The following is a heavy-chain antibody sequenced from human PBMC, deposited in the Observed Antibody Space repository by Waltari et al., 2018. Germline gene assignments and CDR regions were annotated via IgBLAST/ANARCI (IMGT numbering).Heavy chain of an antibody. D-gene: IGHD3-22*01. J-gene: IGHJ6*02. V-gene: IGHV3-30*04. CDR2: ISDNARNI. Sequence: QVQVVESGGGVVQPGRSLRLSCSVPEFSFSSYAMHWVRQAPGKGLGWVAVISDNARNIYYVDSVKGRFTISRDNSKKMLYLQMNSLRVEDTAVYYCARDYCDRTYCHGMDVWGQGTTVTVSS. CDR1: EFSFSSYA. CDR3: ARDYCDRTYCHGMDV.